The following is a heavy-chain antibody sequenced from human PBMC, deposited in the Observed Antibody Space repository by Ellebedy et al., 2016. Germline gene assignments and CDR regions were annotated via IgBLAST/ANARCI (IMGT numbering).Heavy chain of an antibody. Sequence: GGSLRLXXAASGLTLKAYTMHWVRQAPGKGLEWVAVLSKDEDKRYYAASVKGRFTIYRDSSRNTLYLQMNSLRAEDTAIYYCARGGLRFRQYYFDYWGQGSLVTVSS. J-gene: IGHJ4*02. CDR1: GLTLKAYT. CDR2: LSKDEDKR. CDR3: ARGGLRFRQYYFDY. D-gene: IGHD3-16*01. V-gene: IGHV3-30-3*01.